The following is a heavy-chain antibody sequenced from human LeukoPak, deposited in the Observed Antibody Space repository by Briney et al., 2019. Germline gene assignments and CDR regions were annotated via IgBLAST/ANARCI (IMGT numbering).Heavy chain of an antibody. Sequence: GGSLRLSCAASGFTFSSYAMSWVRQAPGKGLEWVSAISSTGGTAYYADSVKGRFTISRGNSKNTLYPQMNSLRAEDTAVYYCAKFFTGEYVRAFDVWGQGTMVTVSS. CDR3: AKFFTGEYVRAFDV. J-gene: IGHJ3*01. CDR1: GFTFSSYA. CDR2: ISSTGGTA. V-gene: IGHV3-23*01. D-gene: IGHD3-10*02.